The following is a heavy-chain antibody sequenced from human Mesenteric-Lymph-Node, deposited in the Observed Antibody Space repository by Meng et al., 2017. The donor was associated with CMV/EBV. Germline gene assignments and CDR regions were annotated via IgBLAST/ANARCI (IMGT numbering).Heavy chain of an antibody. CDR3: ARAPGVGPTGDSFDY. J-gene: IGHJ4*02. CDR1: GDSVTNGYYY. V-gene: IGHV4-61*01. Sequence: GSLRLSCSVSGDSVTNGYYYWSWIRQPPGKELEWVGYIYYSGNTNYNPSLKSRVTLSVDTSKSQFSLRLTSVTAADTAMYYCARAPGVGPTGDSFDYWGQGILVTVSS. D-gene: IGHD1-26*01. CDR2: IYYSGNT.